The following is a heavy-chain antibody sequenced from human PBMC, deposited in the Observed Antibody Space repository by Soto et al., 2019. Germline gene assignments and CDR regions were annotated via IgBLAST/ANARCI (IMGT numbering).Heavy chain of an antibody. CDR3: ARGPNPMYHDS. CDR1: GYTVPHYA. J-gene: IGHJ4*02. CDR2: INGGNGNT. V-gene: IGHV1-3*01. D-gene: IGHD2-2*01. Sequence: ASVKVSCKASGYTVPHYAMHWVRQAPGQRLEWMGWINGGNGNTKYSQHFQGRVTITRDTSATTGYMELSSLRSEDTAVYYCARGPNPMYHDSWGQGTLVTVSS.